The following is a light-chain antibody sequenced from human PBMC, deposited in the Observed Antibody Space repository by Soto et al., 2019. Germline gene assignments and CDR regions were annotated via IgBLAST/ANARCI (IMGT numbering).Light chain of an antibody. Sequence: DIQMTQSPSSLSASVGHRVTITCRASQGISNYLAWYQQKPGKVPKLLIYAASTLQSGVPSRFSGSGSGTDFTLTISSLQPEDVATYYCQKYNSPGTFGPGTKVDIK. CDR2: AAS. CDR1: QGISNY. V-gene: IGKV1-27*01. J-gene: IGKJ3*01. CDR3: QKYNSPGT.